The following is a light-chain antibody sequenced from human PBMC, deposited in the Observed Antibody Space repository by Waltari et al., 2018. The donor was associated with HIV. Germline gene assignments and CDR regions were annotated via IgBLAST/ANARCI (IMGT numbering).Light chain of an antibody. CDR3: SSFAGTHKL. J-gene: IGLJ2*01. V-gene: IGLV2-8*01. Sequence: QSALTQSPSASGSPGQSVNISCSGANSDISDYNYVSWYQQHSDRPPKLIIFEVTKRPSVVPDRFSGSKSGNTASLFVSGLQPEDEATYFCSSFAGTHKLFGGGTKLTVL. CDR1: NSDISDYNY. CDR2: EVT.